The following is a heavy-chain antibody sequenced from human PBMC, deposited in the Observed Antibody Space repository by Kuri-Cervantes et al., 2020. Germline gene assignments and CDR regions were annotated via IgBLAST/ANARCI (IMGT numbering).Heavy chain of an antibody. V-gene: IGHV4-34*01. J-gene: IGHJ4*02. D-gene: IGHD1-1*01. CDR2: INHSGST. CDR1: GGSFSGYY. Sequence: SQTLSLTCAVYGGSFSGYYWSWIRQPPGKGLEWIGEINHSGSTNYNPSLKSRVTISVDTSKNQFSLKLSSVTAADTAVYYCARQRGSPSFDYWGQGTLVTVSS. CDR3: ARQRGSPSFDY.